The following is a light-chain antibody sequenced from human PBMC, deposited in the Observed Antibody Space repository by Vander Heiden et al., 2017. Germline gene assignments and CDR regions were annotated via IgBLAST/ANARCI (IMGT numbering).Light chain of an antibody. J-gene: IGKJ2*01. V-gene: IGKV2-28*01. Sequence: DIVMTQSPLSLPVTPGEPASISCRSSQSLLHSNGYNYLDWYLQKPGQSPQLLIYLGSNRASGVPDRFSGSGSGTDFTLKSSRVEAEDVGVYYCMQALQTPRYTFGQGTKLEIK. CDR3: MQALQTPRYT. CDR2: LGS. CDR1: QSLLHSNGYNY.